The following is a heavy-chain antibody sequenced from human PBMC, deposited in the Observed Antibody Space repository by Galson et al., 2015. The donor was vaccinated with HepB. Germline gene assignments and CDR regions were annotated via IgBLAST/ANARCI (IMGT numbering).Heavy chain of an antibody. J-gene: IGHJ4*02. CDR2: IYWDGDK. V-gene: IGHV2-5*02. D-gene: IGHD3-3*01. CDR1: GFSLSTSGVG. CDR3: ARDQLYDFWTTYYRRRYFDY. Sequence: PALVKPTQTLTLTCTFSGFSLSTSGVGVAWIRQPPGKALEWRALIYWDGDKRYSPSLKSRLTITKDTSKNQVVLTMTNMDPVDTATYYCARDQLYDFWTTYYRRRYFDYWGQGTLVTVSS.